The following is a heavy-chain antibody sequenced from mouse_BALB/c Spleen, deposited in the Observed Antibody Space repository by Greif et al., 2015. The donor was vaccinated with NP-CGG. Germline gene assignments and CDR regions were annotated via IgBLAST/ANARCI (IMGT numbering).Heavy chain of an antibody. CDR3: ARGPLLRLRLYAMDY. D-gene: IGHD1-2*01. J-gene: IGHJ4*01. CDR2: INPGSGGT. V-gene: IGHV1-54*03. CDR1: GYAFTNYL. Sequence: VQGVESGAELVRPGTSVKVSCKASGYAFTNYLIEWVKQRPGQGLEWIGVINPGSGGTNYNEKFKGKATLTADKSSSTAYMQLSSLTSDDSAVYFCARGPLLRLRLYAMDYWGQGTSVTVSS.